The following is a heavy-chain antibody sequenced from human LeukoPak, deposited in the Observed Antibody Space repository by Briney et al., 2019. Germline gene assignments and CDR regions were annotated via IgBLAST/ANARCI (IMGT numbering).Heavy chain of an antibody. Sequence: SVKVSCKASGGTFSSYTISWVRQAPGQGLEWMGRIIPILGIANYAQKFQGRVTITADKSTSIAYMELSSLRSEDTAVYYCARNYYDSSGYYYFDYWGQGTLVTVSS. J-gene: IGHJ4*02. CDR1: GGTFSSYT. V-gene: IGHV1-69*02. CDR3: ARNYYDSSGYYYFDY. D-gene: IGHD3-22*01. CDR2: IIPILGIA.